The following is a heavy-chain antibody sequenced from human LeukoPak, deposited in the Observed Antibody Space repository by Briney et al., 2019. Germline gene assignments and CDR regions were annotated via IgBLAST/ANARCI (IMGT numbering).Heavy chain of an antibody. J-gene: IGHJ4*02. V-gene: IGHV1-18*01. Sequence: ASVKVSCKASGYTFTSYGISWVRQAPGQGLEWMGWISAYNGNTNYAQKLQGRVTMTTDTSTSTAYMELRSLRSDDTAVYYCATPPYYYGSGSRFDYWGQGTLVTVSS. CDR3: ATPPYYYGSGSRFDY. CDR1: GYTFTSYG. D-gene: IGHD3-10*01. CDR2: ISAYNGNT.